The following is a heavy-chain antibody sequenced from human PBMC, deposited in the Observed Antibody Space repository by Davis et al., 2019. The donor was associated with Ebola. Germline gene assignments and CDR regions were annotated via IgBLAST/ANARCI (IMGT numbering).Heavy chain of an antibody. CDR3: ASLRRTITGMDDGFDI. D-gene: IGHD2-8*02. CDR1: GYSFTKYW. Sequence: PGGSLRLSCKGSGYSFTKYWIGWVRQMPGKGLEWMGIIYTGDSDTRYSPSFRGQVTISADKSIKTAFLQWSSLKASDTAMYYCASLRRTITGMDDGFDIWGQGTMVTVSS. CDR2: IYTGDSDT. J-gene: IGHJ3*02. V-gene: IGHV5-51*01.